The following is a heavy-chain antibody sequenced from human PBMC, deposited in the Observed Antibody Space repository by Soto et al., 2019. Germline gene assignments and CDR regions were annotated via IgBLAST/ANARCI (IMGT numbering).Heavy chain of an antibody. CDR2: ISYDGSNK. V-gene: IGHV3-30*18. CDR1: GFTFSSYG. CDR3: AKDGKIAARSGSFMDV. J-gene: IGHJ6*02. D-gene: IGHD6-6*01. Sequence: GGSLRLSCAASGFTFSSYGMHWVRQAPGKGLEWVAVISYDGSNKYYADSVKGRFTISRDNSKNTLYLQMNSLRAEDTAVYYCAKDGKIAARSGSFMDVWGQGTTVTVSS.